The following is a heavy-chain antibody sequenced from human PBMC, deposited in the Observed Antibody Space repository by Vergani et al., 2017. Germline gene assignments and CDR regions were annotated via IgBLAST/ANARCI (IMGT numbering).Heavy chain of an antibody. CDR2: ISSSSSYI. CDR1: GFTFSSYS. J-gene: IGHJ5*01. Sequence: ELQLVESGGGLVNPGGSLRLSCAASGFTFSSYSLTWVRQAPGKGLEWVSSISSSSSYIYYADSVKGRFTISRDNAKSSLYLEMNSLRAEDTAVYYCAKGGWNYWFDSWGQGTLVIVS. CDR3: AKGGWNYWFDS. D-gene: IGHD1-1*01. V-gene: IGHV3-21*01.